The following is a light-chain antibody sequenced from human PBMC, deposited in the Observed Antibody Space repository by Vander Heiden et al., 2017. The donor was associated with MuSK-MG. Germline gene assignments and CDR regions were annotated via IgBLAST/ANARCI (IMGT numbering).Light chain of an antibody. CDR2: DDN. CDR1: GSNIGAGYH. J-gene: IGLJ2*01. Sequence: QSVLTQPPSVSGAPGQRVTISCTGSGSNIGAGYHVHWYQQLPGTAPKLLIYDDNNRPSGVPDRFSASTSGTSASLAITGLQAEDDADYYCQSYDSSLSAVFGGGTKLT. CDR3: QSYDSSLSAV. V-gene: IGLV1-40*01.